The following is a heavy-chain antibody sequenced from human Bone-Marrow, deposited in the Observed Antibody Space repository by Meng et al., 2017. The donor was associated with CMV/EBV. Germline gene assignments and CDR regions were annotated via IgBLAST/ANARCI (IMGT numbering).Heavy chain of an antibody. D-gene: IGHD3-3*01. CDR1: GGSISSSSYY. Sequence: SETLSLTCTVSGGSISSSSYYWGWIRQPPGKGLEWIGSIYYSGSTYYNPSLKSRVTISVDTSKNQFSLKLSSVTAADTAVYYCARGFLEWLLIDYWGQGTLVTVSS. CDR2: IYYSGST. V-gene: IGHV4-39*01. J-gene: IGHJ4*02. CDR3: ARGFLEWLLIDY.